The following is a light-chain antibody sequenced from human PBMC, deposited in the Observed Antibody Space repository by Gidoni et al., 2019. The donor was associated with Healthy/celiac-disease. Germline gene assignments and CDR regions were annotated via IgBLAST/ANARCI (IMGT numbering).Light chain of an antibody. J-gene: IGKJ3*01. V-gene: IGKV3-20*01. CDR2: GAS. CDR1: QSVSSSY. CDR3: QQYGSSLFT. Sequence: EIVLTQSPGTLSLSPGERATLSCRTSQSVSSSYLAWYKQKPGQAPRLLIYGASSRATCIPDRFSGSGSGTDFTLTISRLEPEDFAVYYCQQYGSSLFTFGPGTKVDIK.